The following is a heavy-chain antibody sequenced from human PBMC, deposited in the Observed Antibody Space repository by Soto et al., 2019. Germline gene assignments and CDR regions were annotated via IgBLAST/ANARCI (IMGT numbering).Heavy chain of an antibody. J-gene: IGHJ6*02. Sequence: EVQLVESGGGLVRPGGSLRLSCAASGFTFSSYWMHWVRQAPGKGLVWVSRMNEDGGTTDYADSVKGRFTFSRDNAKNTLYLQMNSLRVEDTAVYYCASDLSGRADVWGQGTTVTVSS. V-gene: IGHV3-74*02. D-gene: IGHD3-10*01. CDR3: ASDLSGRADV. CDR2: MNEDGGTT. CDR1: GFTFSSYW.